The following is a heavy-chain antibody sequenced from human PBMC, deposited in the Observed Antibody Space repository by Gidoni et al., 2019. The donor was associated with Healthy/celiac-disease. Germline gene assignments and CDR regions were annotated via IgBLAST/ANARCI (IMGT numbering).Heavy chain of an antibody. V-gene: IGHV3-9*01. J-gene: IGHJ4*02. Sequence: EVQLVESGGGLVQPGRSLRLSCAASGFTFDDYAMHWVRQAPGKGLEWVSGISWNSGSIGYADSVKGRFTISRDNAKNSLYLQMNSLRAEDTALYYCAKVDPYHDDYSNYFDYWGQGTLVTVSS. CDR2: ISWNSGSI. D-gene: IGHD4-4*01. CDR3: AKVDPYHDDYSNYFDY. CDR1: GFTFDDYA.